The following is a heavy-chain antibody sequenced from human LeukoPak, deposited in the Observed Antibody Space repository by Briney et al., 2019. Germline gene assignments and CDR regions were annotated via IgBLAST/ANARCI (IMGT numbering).Heavy chain of an antibody. J-gene: IGHJ6*03. Sequence: SETLSLTCTVSGGSISSSSYYWGWIRQPPGRGLEWIGSIYYSGSTYYNPSLKSRVTISVDTSKNQFSLKLSSVTAADTAVYYCARLVGATNYYYYYYMDVWGKGTTVTVSS. V-gene: IGHV4-39*07. CDR2: IYYSGST. CDR3: ARLVGATNYYYYYYMDV. CDR1: GGSISSSSYY. D-gene: IGHD1-26*01.